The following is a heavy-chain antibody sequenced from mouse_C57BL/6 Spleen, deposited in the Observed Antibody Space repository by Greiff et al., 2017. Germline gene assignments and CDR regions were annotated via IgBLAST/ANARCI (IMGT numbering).Heavy chain of an antibody. CDR3: AREGFITTVVAPFAY. CDR2: INPNNGGT. V-gene: IGHV1-26*01. CDR1: GYTFTDYY. D-gene: IGHD1-1*01. Sequence: EVQLQQSGPELVKPGASVKISCKASGYTFTDYYMNWVKQSHGKSLEWIGDINPNNGGTSYNQKFKGKATLTVDKSSSTAYMELRSLTSEDSAVXYCAREGFITTVVAPFAYWGQGTLVTVSA. J-gene: IGHJ3*01.